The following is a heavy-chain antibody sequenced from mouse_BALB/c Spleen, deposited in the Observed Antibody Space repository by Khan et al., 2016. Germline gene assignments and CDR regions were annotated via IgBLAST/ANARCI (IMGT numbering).Heavy chain of an antibody. V-gene: IGHV1S135*01. CDR1: GYSFTSYY. Sequence: VQLQQSGPELMKPGASVKISCKASGYSFTSYYMHWVKQSHGKSLEWIGYIDPFNGGTSYNQKFKGKATLTVDKSSSTAYMHLSSLTYEDYAVYYCASSTQSFYAMDYWGQGTSVTVSS. CDR2: IDPFNGGT. CDR3: ASSTQSFYAMDY. J-gene: IGHJ4*01. D-gene: IGHD1-1*01.